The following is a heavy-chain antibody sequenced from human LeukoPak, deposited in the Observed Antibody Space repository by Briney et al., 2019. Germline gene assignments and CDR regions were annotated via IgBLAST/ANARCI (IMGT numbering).Heavy chain of an antibody. CDR2: FDPEDGET. J-gene: IGHJ6*02. Sequence: RASVKVSCKVSGYTLTELSMHWVQQVPGKGLEWMGGFDPEDGETIYAQKFQGRVTMTEDTSTDTAYMELSSLRSEDTAVYYCARASTTYYYDSSDGVGGMDVWGQGTTVTVSS. D-gene: IGHD3-22*01. CDR1: GYTLTELS. CDR3: ARASTTYYYDSSDGVGGMDV. V-gene: IGHV1-24*01.